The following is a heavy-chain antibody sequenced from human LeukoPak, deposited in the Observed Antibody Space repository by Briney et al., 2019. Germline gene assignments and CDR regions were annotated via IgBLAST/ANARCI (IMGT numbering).Heavy chain of an antibody. D-gene: IGHD1-26*01. V-gene: IGHV4-39*07. CDR1: GGSISSSSYY. CDR2: IYYSGST. Sequence: SETLSLTCTVSGGSISSSSYYWGWILQPPGKGLEWIGSIYYSGSTYYNPSLKSRVTISVDTSKNQFSLKLSSVTAADTAVYYCAREAQWELLPLPWFDPWGQGTLVTVSS. CDR3: AREAQWELLPLPWFDP. J-gene: IGHJ5*02.